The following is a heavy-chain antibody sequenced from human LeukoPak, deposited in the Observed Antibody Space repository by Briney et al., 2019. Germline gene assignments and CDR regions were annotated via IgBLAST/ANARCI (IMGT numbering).Heavy chain of an antibody. CDR2: IKSKTDGGTT. CDR3: TTEDQWELLNFDY. J-gene: IGHJ4*02. CDR1: GFTFSSYG. V-gene: IGHV3-15*01. D-gene: IGHD1-26*01. Sequence: GGTLRLSCAASGFTFSSYGMSWVRQAPGKGLEWVGRIKSKTDGGTTDYAAPVKGRFTISRDDSKNTLYLQMNSLKTEDTAVYYCTTEDQWELLNFDYWGQGTLVTVSS.